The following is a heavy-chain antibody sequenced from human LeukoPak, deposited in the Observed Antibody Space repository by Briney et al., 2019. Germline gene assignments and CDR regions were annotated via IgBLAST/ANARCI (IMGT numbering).Heavy chain of an antibody. V-gene: IGHV4-59*12. Sequence: SETLSLNCTVSGGSISNFYWRWIRQPPGKGLEWVGYISYSGSTNYNPSLKSRVTISVDTSKNQFSLKLSSVTAADTAVYYCARGGYCSGGSCYQESDRIDYWGQGTLVTVSS. CDR2: ISYSGST. CDR1: GGSISNFY. CDR3: ARGGYCSGGSCYQESDRIDY. D-gene: IGHD2-15*01. J-gene: IGHJ4*02.